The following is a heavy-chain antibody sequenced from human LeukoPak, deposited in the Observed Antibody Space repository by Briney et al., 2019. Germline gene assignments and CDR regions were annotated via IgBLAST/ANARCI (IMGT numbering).Heavy chain of an antibody. D-gene: IGHD6-13*01. Sequence: SVKVSCKASGGTFSSYAISWVRQAPGQGLEWMGGIIPIFGTANYAQEFQGRVTITADESTSTAYMELSSLRSEDTAVYYCASIIGAAAGTNYYYMDVWGKGTTVTVSS. CDR2: IIPIFGTA. V-gene: IGHV1-69*01. CDR1: GGTFSSYA. J-gene: IGHJ6*03. CDR3: ASIIGAAAGTNYYYMDV.